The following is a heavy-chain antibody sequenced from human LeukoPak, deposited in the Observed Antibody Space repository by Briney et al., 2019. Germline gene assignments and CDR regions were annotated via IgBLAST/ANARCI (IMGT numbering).Heavy chain of an antibody. Sequence: GGSLRLSCIGSGLTFNPYWMMWVRQAPGKGLEWVAYIQYDGSNEQYADSVKGRFSISRDSSKNILYLQMNSLRAEDTAVYYCAKDRCSNGVGCYYYYMDVWGKGTTVTISS. CDR2: IQYDGSNE. J-gene: IGHJ6*03. CDR1: GLTFNPYW. D-gene: IGHD2-8*01. V-gene: IGHV3-30*02. CDR3: AKDRCSNGVGCYYYYMDV.